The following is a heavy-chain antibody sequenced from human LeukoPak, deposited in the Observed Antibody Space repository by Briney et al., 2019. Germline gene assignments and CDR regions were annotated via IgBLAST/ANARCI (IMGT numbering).Heavy chain of an antibody. CDR2: IYYSGST. V-gene: IGHV4-59*01. CDR1: GGSISSYY. J-gene: IGHJ4*02. D-gene: IGHD5-18*01. CDR3: ATLDTAMAPDY. Sequence: SSETLSLTCTVSGGSISSYYWSWIRQPPGKGLEWIGYIYYSGSTNYNPSLKSRVTISVDTSKNQFSLKLSSVTAADTAVYYCATLDTAMAPDYWGQGTLVTVSS.